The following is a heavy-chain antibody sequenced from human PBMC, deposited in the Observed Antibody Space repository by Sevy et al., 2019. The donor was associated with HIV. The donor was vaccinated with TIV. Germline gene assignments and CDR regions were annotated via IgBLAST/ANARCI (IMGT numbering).Heavy chain of an antibody. Sequence: SETLSLTCAVYGGSFSGYYWTWIRQPPGKGPEWIGEINHSGSTKYNPSLKSRVTISVDRSKNQCSLKLSSVTAADMAVYYCARANGVYGDYFDSWGQGTLVTVSS. CDR1: GGSFSGYY. V-gene: IGHV4-34*01. J-gene: IGHJ4*02. D-gene: IGHD4-17*01. CDR3: ARANGVYGDYFDS. CDR2: INHSGST.